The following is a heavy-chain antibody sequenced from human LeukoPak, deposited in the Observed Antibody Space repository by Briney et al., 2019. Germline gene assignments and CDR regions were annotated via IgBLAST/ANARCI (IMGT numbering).Heavy chain of an antibody. J-gene: IGHJ4*02. CDR2: INHSGST. CDR1: GGSFSGYY. D-gene: IGHD2-2*01. CDR3: AREGGNTRHLDF. V-gene: IGHV4-34*01. Sequence: PSETLSLTCAVYGGSFSGYYWSWIRQPPGKGLEWIGEINHSGSTNYNPSLKSRVTISVDTSKNQFSLKLSSVTAADTAVYYCAREGGNTRHLDFWGQGTLVTVSS.